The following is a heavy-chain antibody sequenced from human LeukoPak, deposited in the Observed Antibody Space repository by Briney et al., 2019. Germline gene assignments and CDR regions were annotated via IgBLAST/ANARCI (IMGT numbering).Heavy chain of an antibody. Sequence: PGGSLRLSXAASGFTFSSYAMSWVRQTPGKGLEWVSAISGSGGSTDYADSVKGRFTISRDNSKNTLYLQMNSLRAEDTAVYYCAKVGDDPYYFDYWGQGTLVTVSS. CDR3: AKVGDDPYYFDY. D-gene: IGHD2-21*01. CDR2: ISGSGGST. V-gene: IGHV3-23*01. CDR1: GFTFSSYA. J-gene: IGHJ4*02.